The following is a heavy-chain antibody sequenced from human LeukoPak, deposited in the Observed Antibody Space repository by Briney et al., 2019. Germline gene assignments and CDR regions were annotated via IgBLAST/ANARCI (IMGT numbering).Heavy chain of an antibody. CDR3: ARLVNWFDP. Sequence: SETLSLTCTVSGGSISSYYWSWIRQPPGKGLEWIGYIYTSGSANYNPSLKSRVTISVDTSKNQFSLKLSSVTAADTAVYYCARLVNWFDPWGQGTLVTVSS. CDR1: GGSISSYY. CDR2: IYTSGSA. V-gene: IGHV4-4*09. D-gene: IGHD2-2*01. J-gene: IGHJ5*02.